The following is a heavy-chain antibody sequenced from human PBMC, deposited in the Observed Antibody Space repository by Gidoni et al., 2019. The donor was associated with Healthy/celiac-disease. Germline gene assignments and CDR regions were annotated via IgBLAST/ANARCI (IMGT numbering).Heavy chain of an antibody. J-gene: IGHJ5*02. CDR1: GGSISSYY. Sequence: QVQLQESGPGLVKPSATLSLTCTVSGGSISSYYWSWIRQPPGKGLEWIGYIYYSGSTNYNPSLKSRVTISVDTSKNQFSLKLSSVTAADTAVYYCARRMVRGVHNWFDPWGQGTLVTVSS. CDR3: ARRMVRGVHNWFDP. V-gene: IGHV4-59*08. D-gene: IGHD3-10*01. CDR2: IYYSGST.